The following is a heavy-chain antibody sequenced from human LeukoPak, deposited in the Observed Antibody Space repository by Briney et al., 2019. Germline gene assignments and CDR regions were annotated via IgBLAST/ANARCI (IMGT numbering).Heavy chain of an antibody. CDR2: INHSGST. D-gene: IGHD5-12*01. V-gene: IGHV4-34*01. CDR1: GGSFSGYY. CDR3: ARRVAINPKYCFDS. Sequence: PSGTLSLTCAAYGGSFSGYYWSWIRQPPGKGLEWIGEINHSGSTNYNPSLKRRVIISVATSKNQFSLKLSSVTAAATAVYYCARRVAINPKYCFDSWGQGTLVTVSS. J-gene: IGHJ4*02.